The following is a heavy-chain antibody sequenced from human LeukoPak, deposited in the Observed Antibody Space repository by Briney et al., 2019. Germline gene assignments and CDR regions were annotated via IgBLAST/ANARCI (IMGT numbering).Heavy chain of an antibody. CDR2: IYHSGST. D-gene: IGHD1-14*01. CDR3: ARVGRLDTGGGFSLNN. CDR1: GGSISSSNW. J-gene: IGHJ4*02. V-gene: IGHV4-4*02. Sequence: SGTLSLTCAVSGGSISSSNWWSWVRQPPGKGLEWIGEIYHSGSTNYNPSLKSRVTISVDKSKNQFSLKLSSVTAADTAVYYCARVGRLDTGGGFSLNNWGQGALVTVSS.